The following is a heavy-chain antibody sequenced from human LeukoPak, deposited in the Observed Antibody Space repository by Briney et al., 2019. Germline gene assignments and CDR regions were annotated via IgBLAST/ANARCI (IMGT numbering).Heavy chain of an antibody. Sequence: PGRPLRLSCAASGFNFDDYAMHWVRQAPGKGLEWVSGISWNSGNIAYADSVKGRFTISRDSAKTSLYLQINNLRAEDTALYYCAKAHDYGDYAGFDYWGQGTPVSVSS. V-gene: IGHV3-9*01. D-gene: IGHD4-17*01. CDR2: ISWNSGNI. J-gene: IGHJ4*02. CDR1: GFNFDDYA. CDR3: AKAHDYGDYAGFDY.